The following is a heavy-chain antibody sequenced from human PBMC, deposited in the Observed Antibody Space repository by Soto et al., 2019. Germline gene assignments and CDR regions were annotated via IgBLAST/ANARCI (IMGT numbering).Heavy chain of an antibody. D-gene: IGHD3-10*01. J-gene: IGHJ6*02. V-gene: IGHV4-59*11. CDR2: IYYSGST. CDR3: ARDDRGYYGSGSYFPYYYGMDV. Sequence: SETLSLTCTVSGGSISSLYWSWIWQPPRKGLEWIGYIYYSGSTNYNPSLKSRVTISVDTSKNQFSLKLSSVTAADTAVYYCARDDRGYYGSGSYFPYYYGMDVWGQGTTVS. CDR1: GGSISSLY.